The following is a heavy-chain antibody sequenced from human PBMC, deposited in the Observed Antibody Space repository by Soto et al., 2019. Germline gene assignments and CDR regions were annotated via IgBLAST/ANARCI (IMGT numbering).Heavy chain of an antibody. CDR3: AKGGLGHCGGDCYDAFDI. V-gene: IGHV3-23*01. CDR2: ISGSGGST. Sequence: GSLRLSCAASGFTFSSYAMSWVRQAPGKGLEWVSAISGSGGSTYYADSVKGRFTISRDNSKNTLYLQMNSLRAEDTAVYYCAKGGLGHCGGDCYDAFDIWGQGTMVTVSS. J-gene: IGHJ3*02. D-gene: IGHD2-21*02. CDR1: GFTFSSYA.